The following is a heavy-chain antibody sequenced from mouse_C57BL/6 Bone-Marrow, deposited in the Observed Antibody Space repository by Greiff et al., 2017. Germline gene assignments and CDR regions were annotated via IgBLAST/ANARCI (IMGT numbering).Heavy chain of an antibody. CDR2: IYPGDGDT. Sequence: QVQLQQSGPELVKPGASVKISCKASGYAFSSSWMNWVKQRPGKGLEWIGRIYPGDGDTNYNGKFKGKATLTADKSSSTAYMQLSSLTSEDSAVYFCASWKDSDSDDYGGRGTTLTVSS. CDR1: GYAFSSSW. CDR3: ASWKDSDSDDY. D-gene: IGHD2-13*01. V-gene: IGHV1-82*01. J-gene: IGHJ2*01.